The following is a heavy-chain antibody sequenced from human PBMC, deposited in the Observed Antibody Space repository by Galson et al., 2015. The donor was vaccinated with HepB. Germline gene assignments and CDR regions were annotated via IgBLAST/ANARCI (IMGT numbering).Heavy chain of an antibody. V-gene: IGHV2-70*04. Sequence: PALVKPTQTLTLTCTFSGFSLSTSGMRVSWIRQPPGKALEWLARIDWDDDKFYSTSLKTRLTISKDTSKNQVVLTMSNMDPVDTATYYCARSRDGYELDYWGQGTLVTVSS. CDR3: ARSRDGYELDY. D-gene: IGHD5-24*01. CDR1: GFSLSTSGMR. J-gene: IGHJ4*02. CDR2: IDWDDDK.